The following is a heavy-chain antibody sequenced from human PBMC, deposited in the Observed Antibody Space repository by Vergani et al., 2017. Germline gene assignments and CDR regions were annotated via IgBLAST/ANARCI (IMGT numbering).Heavy chain of an antibody. CDR1: GDSIISRSYY. D-gene: IGHD3-16*01. Sequence: QMQLQESGPGLVKASETLSLTCTVSGDSIISRSYYWGWIRQPPGKGLEWIGSIYNSGNGDSSSSLKSRVTISADTSKNQFSLRLTSVTAADTAVYYCASVKYYADSTSHFRSGYFDVWGRGTLVTVPS. J-gene: IGHJ2*01. CDR2: IYNSGNG. CDR3: ASVKYYADSTSHFRSGYFDV. V-gene: IGHV4-39*01.